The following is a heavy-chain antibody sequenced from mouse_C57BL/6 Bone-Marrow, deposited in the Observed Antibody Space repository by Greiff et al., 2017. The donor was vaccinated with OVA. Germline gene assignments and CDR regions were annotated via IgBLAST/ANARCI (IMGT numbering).Heavy chain of an antibody. D-gene: IGHD2-5*01. CDR1: GYTFTSYW. CDR2: IDPSDSYT. Sequence: QVQLQQPGAELVKPGASVKLSCKASGYTFTSYWMQWVKQRPGQGLEWIGEIDPSDSYTNYNQKFKGKATLTVDTSSSTAYMQRSSLTSEDSAVYYCARGDSNWFAYWGQGTLVTVSA. CDR3: ARGDSNWFAY. J-gene: IGHJ3*01. V-gene: IGHV1-50*01.